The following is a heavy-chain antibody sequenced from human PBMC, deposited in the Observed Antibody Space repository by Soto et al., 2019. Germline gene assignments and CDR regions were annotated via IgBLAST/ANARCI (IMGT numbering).Heavy chain of an antibody. J-gene: IGHJ3*02. CDR3: ATYRTIYPMAFDM. CDR2: MNPNSGNR. V-gene: IGHV1-8*01. Sequence: ASVKVACKASGYRYTYYDIEWVRQATGQGPEWMGWMNPNSGNRGLGQRFQGRVTMTWDTSISTAYMELRSLRSDDTAVYYCATYRTIYPMAFDMWGQGTMVTVS. D-gene: IGHD3-9*01. CDR1: GYRYTYYD.